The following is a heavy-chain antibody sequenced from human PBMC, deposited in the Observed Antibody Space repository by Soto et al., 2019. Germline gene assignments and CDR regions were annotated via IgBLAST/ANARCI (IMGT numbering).Heavy chain of an antibody. CDR3: ARLPYSNYYYYMDV. CDR1: GGSISSSSYY. CDR2: IYYSGNT. V-gene: IGHV4-39*01. J-gene: IGHJ6*03. Sequence: SETLSLTCTVSGGSISSSSYYWGWIRQPPGKGLEWIGSIYYSGNTYYNPSLKSRVTISVDTSKNQFSLKLNSVTAADTAVYYCARLPYSNYYYYMDVWGKGTTVTVSS. D-gene: IGHD4-4*01.